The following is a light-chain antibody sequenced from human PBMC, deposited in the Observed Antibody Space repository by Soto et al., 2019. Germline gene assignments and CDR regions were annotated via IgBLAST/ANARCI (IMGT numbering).Light chain of an antibody. J-gene: IGKJ5*01. Sequence: EIVMTQSPATLSVSPGEGATLSCRASQSVGTNLAWYQQRPGQAPRLLVYGASTRASGIPPRFSGSGSGTDFTLTISSLQSEDFAVYYCQQLNYWPRITFGQGTRLEIK. CDR1: QSVGTN. CDR3: QQLNYWPRIT. CDR2: GAS. V-gene: IGKV3-15*01.